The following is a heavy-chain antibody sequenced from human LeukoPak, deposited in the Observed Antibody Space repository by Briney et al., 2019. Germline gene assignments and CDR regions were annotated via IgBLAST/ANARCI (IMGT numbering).Heavy chain of an antibody. V-gene: IGHV1-18*04. CDR1: GYTFTTYA. CDR3: ARLSVSRGEYFDY. J-gene: IGHJ4*02. Sequence: ASVKVSCRASGYTFTTYAITWVRQAPGQGLEWMGWISGYNGNTNYAQNVQGRVTMTTDTSTSTAYMELRSLRSDDTAVYYCARLSVSRGEYFDYWGQGTLVTVSS. D-gene: IGHD3-10*01. CDR2: ISGYNGNT.